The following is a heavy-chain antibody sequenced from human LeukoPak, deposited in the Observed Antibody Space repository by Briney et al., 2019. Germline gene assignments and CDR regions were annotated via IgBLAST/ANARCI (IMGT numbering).Heavy chain of an antibody. Sequence: GGSLRLSCVASGITFSTYAMSWVRQAPGEGLEWVSVISSSGSSTYYADSVKGRFTISRDNLKNTLYLQMNSLRAEDTAVYYCARGAMTTGYYFDYWGQGTLVTVSS. V-gene: IGHV3-23*01. D-gene: IGHD4-11*01. CDR1: GITFSTYA. CDR3: ARGAMTTGYYFDY. J-gene: IGHJ4*02. CDR2: ISSSGSST.